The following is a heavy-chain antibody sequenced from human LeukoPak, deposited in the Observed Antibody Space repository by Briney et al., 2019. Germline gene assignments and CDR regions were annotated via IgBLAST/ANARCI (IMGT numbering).Heavy chain of an antibody. D-gene: IGHD6-19*01. Sequence: PGGSLRLSCAASGFAFSSYAMSWGRQAPGMGLDWVSVIGGSGASTYYADSVKGRFTISRDNSKNTLYLQMYSLTAEDTATYYCAKAGGGWHFDYWGQGTLLTVSS. CDR1: GFAFSSYA. V-gene: IGHV3-23*01. CDR2: IGGSGAST. J-gene: IGHJ4*02. CDR3: AKAGGGWHFDY.